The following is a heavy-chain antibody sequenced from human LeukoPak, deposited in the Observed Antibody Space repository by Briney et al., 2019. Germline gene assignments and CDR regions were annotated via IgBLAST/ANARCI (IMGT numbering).Heavy chain of an antibody. J-gene: IGHJ4*02. V-gene: IGHV4-30-4*01. D-gene: IGHD5-12*01. CDR1: GGSISSGDYY. Sequence: PSETLSLTCTVSGGSISSGDYYWSWIRQPPGKGLGWIGYIYYSGSTYYNPSLKSRVTISVDTSKNQFSLKLSSVTAADTAVYYCARGFSGYDYNYFDYWGQGTLVTVSS. CDR3: ARGFSGYDYNYFDY. CDR2: IYYSGST.